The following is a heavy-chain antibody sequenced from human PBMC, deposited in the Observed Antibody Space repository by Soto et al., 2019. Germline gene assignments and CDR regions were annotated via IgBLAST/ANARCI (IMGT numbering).Heavy chain of an antibody. D-gene: IGHD2-15*01. Sequence: PSETLSLTCTVSGGSISSGGYYWSWIRQHPGKGLEWIGYIYYSGSTYYNPPLKSRVTISVDTSKNQFSLKLSSVTAADTAVYYCARLLLGGLDAFDIWGQGTMVTVSS. CDR2: IYYSGST. V-gene: IGHV4-31*03. CDR1: GGSISSGGYY. CDR3: ARLLLGGLDAFDI. J-gene: IGHJ3*02.